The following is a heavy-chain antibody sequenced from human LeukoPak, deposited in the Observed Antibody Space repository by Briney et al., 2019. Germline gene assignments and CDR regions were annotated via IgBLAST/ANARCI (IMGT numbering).Heavy chain of an antibody. J-gene: IGHJ4*02. V-gene: IGHV4-61*02. D-gene: IGHD6-19*01. Sequence: SQTLSLTCTVSGGSISSGSYYWSWIRQPAGKGLEWIGRIYTSGSTNYNPSLKSRVTISVDTSKNQFSLKLSSVTAADTAAYYCARGKVSGWYPYYFDYWGQGTLVTVSS. CDR2: IYTSGST. CDR1: GGSISSGSYY. CDR3: ARGKVSGWYPYYFDY.